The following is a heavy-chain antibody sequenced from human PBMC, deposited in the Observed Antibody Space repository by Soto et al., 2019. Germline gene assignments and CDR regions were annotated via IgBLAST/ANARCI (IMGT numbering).Heavy chain of an antibody. CDR2: ISAYNGNT. CDR3: ARLSAPNYDFWSGYPRAFDI. CDR1: GYTFTSCG. V-gene: IGHV1-18*01. J-gene: IGHJ3*02. Sequence: GASVKVSCKASGYTFTSCGISWVRQAPRQGLEWVGWISAYNGNTNYAQKLQGRVTMTTDTTTSTAYMELRSLRSDDTAVYYCARLSAPNYDFWSGYPRAFDIWGQGTMVTVSS. D-gene: IGHD3-3*01.